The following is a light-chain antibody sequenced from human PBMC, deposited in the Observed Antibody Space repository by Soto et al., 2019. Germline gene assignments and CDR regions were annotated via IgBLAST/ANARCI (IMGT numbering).Light chain of an antibody. CDR1: SSDVGGYNY. CDR2: DVT. J-gene: IGLJ1*01. Sequence: QSALTQPASVSGSPGQSITISCTGTSSDVGGYNYVSWYQQHPGKAPKLMIYDVTNRPSGISNRFSGSKSGNTASLTISGLQAADEAEYYGSSYTSTSTYVFGTGTKVTVL. CDR3: SSYTSTSTYV. V-gene: IGLV2-14*01.